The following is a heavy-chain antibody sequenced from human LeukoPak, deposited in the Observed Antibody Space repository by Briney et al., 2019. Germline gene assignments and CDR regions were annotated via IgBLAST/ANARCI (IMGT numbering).Heavy chain of an antibody. D-gene: IGHD6-13*01. CDR1: GYTFTSYG. J-gene: IGHJ6*02. CDR3: ARDHSSSWYSPYYYYYGMDV. Sequence: ASVKVSCKASGYTFTSYGISRVRQAPGQGLEWMGWISAYNGNTNYAQKLQGRVTMTTDTSTSTAYMDLRSLRSDDTAVYYCARDHSSSWYSPYYYYYGMDVWGQGTTVTVSS. CDR2: ISAYNGNT. V-gene: IGHV1-18*01.